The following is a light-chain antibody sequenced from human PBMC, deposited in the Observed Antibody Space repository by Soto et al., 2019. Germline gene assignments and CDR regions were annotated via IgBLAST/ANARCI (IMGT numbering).Light chain of an antibody. J-gene: IGKJ1*01. Sequence: LAPLAVSPGDRASLSCRASQSVSSYLAWYQQKPGQAPRLLIYDIFKRPTGIPAKFSGSGSGPDFTLTISSLQPEDFATYYCQQSYSSPWTFGQGTKVDIK. CDR3: QQSYSSPWT. V-gene: IGKV3-11*01. CDR2: DIF. CDR1: QSVSSY.